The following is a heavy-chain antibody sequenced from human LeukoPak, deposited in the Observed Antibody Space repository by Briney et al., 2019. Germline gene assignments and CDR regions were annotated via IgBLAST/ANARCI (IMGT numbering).Heavy chain of an antibody. J-gene: IGHJ5*02. Sequence: SETLSLTCAVYGGSFSGYYWSWIRQPPGKGLEWIGEINRSGSTNYNPSLKSRVTISVDTSKNQLSLKLSSVTAADTAVYYCARGYNWNYVAWFDPWGQGTLVTVSS. CDR3: ARGYNWNYVAWFDP. CDR1: GGSFSGYY. D-gene: IGHD1-7*01. V-gene: IGHV4-34*01. CDR2: INRSGST.